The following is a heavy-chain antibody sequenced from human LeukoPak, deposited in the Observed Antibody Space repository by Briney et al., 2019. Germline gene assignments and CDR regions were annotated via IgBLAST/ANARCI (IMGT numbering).Heavy chain of an antibody. Sequence: GGSLRLSCAASGFTFNNYWMHWVRQAPGKGLVWVSRIHSDGRSTSYADSVKGRFTISRDNAKNTLYLQMNSLRAEDTAVYYCAKDRKSLAARSGYGMDVWGQGTTVTVSS. CDR2: IHSDGRST. CDR1: GFTFNNYW. D-gene: IGHD6-6*01. J-gene: IGHJ6*02. V-gene: IGHV3-74*01. CDR3: AKDRKSLAARSGYGMDV.